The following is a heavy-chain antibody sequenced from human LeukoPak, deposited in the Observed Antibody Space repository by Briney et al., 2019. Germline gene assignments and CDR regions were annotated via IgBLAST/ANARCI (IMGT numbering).Heavy chain of an antibody. J-gene: IGHJ1*01. CDR2: IYHSGIT. V-gene: IGHV4-59*01. CDR1: GGSITSYY. Sequence: SETLSLTCTVSGGSITSYYWSWIRQPPGKGLEWIGYIYHSGITNYNPSLKSRVTISVDPPKTQFSLRLSSVTAADTAVYYCAQKAPYSPGYSQHWGQGTLVTVSS. D-gene: IGHD2-15*01. CDR3: AQKAPYSPGYSQH.